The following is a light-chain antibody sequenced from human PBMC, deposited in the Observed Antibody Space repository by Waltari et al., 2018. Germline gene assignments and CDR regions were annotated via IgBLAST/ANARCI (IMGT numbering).Light chain of an antibody. J-gene: IGLJ2*01. CDR2: DVS. CDR1: SNDLGGYNS. Sequence: QSALPQPASVYGSPGPSVTIFCTGTSNDLGGYNSASWYQEHPGQAPRVIIYDVSDRPSGVSDRFSGSKSGNTASLTISGLQAEDEADYYCSSQSSNNVVLFGGGTKLTVL. V-gene: IGLV2-14*01. CDR3: SSQSSNNVVL.